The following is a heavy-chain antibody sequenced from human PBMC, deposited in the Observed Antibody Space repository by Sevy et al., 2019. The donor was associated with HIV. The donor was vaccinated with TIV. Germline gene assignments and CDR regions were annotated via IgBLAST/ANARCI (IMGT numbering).Heavy chain of an antibody. V-gene: IGHV4-59*01. CDR1: GDSISGYY. CDR2: IYYSGIT. D-gene: IGHD6-6*01. CDR3: ANGISARLDY. Sequence: SETLSLTCTVSGDSISGYYWSWIRRPPGKGLEWIGCIYYSGITNDNPSLKSRVTISADTSKNQISLNLSSVTAADTAVYYCANGISARLDYWGQGTLVTVSS. J-gene: IGHJ4*02.